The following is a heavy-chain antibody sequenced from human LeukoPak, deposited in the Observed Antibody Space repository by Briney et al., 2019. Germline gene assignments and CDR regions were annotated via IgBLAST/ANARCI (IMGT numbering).Heavy chain of an antibody. CDR3: AREGLTGGFDY. J-gene: IGHJ4*02. D-gene: IGHD2-8*02. V-gene: IGHV3-48*04. CDR1: GFTFSSYA. CDR2: ISSSGSTI. Sequence: GGSLRLSCAASGFTFSSYAMSWVRQAPGKGLEWVSYISSSGSTIYYADSVKGRFTISRDNAKNSLYLQMNGLRAEDTAVYYCAREGLTGGFDYWGQGTLVTVSS.